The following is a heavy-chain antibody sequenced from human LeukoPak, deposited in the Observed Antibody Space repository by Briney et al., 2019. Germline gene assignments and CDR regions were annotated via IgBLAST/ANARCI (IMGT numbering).Heavy chain of an antibody. CDR1: GGTFSSYA. V-gene: IGHV1-69*13. Sequence: ASVKVSCKASGGTFSSYAISWVRQAPGQGLEWMGGIIPIFGTANYAQKFQGRVTITADESTSTAYMELSSLRSEDTAVYYCARDLVGWFDPWGQGTLVTVSS. CDR2: IIPIFGTA. CDR3: ARDLVGWFDP. D-gene: IGHD2-2*01. J-gene: IGHJ5*02.